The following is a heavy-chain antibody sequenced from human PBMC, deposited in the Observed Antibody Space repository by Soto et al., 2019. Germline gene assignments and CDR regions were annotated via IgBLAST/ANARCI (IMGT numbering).Heavy chain of an antibody. J-gene: IGHJ4*02. CDR2: IIPLFGTA. CDR1: GGTFSRYA. V-gene: IGHV1-69*05. D-gene: IGHD3-22*01. CDR3: ARGVHLDSGGYYYFY. Sequence: GTPVKVSCKASGGTFSRYAISWVRQAPGQGLEWMGGIIPLFGTANYAQRFQGRVRITTDESTTTAYMELRGLRSEDTAVYYCARGVHLDSGGYYYFYWGQGTLVTVSS.